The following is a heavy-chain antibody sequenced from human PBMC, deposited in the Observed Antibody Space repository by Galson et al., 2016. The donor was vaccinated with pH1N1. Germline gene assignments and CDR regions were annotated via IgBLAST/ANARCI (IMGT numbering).Heavy chain of an antibody. V-gene: IGHV1-69*13. CDR1: GGTFGSYG. CDR3: AREDYYDIDLSDWYFDL. J-gene: IGHJ2*01. D-gene: IGHD3-22*01. Sequence: SVKVSCKASGGTFGSYGINWVRQAPGQGLEWMGGIIPIFKTTKYAQNFQGRVTITADESTTTAYMELSSLRSEDTAVYYCAREDYYDIDLSDWYFDLWGRGTLLTVSS. CDR2: IIPIFKTT.